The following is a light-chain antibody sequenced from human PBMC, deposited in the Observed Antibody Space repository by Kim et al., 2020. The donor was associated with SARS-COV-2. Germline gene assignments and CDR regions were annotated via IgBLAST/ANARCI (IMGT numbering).Light chain of an antibody. CDR3: QRYNSAPYT. Sequence: SASVGDEVTIPDRASQPVSNYLACYQQKPGKVPALLIYAASTLQSGVPSRFSGSGSGTDFTLTINTLQPEDVATYYCQRYNSAPYTFGQGTKLEI. CDR2: AAS. V-gene: IGKV1-27*01. CDR1: QPVSNY. J-gene: IGKJ2*01.